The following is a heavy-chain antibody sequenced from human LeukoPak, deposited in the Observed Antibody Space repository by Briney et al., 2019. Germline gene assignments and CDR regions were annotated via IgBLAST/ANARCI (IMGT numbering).Heavy chain of an antibody. J-gene: IGHJ4*02. CDR1: GFSLSTSGMC. CDR2: IDWDDDK. D-gene: IGHD5-18*01. V-gene: IGHV2-70*11. CDR3: ARALCGYSYGYDY. Sequence: SGPTLVNPTQTLTLTCTFSGFSLSTSGMCVSCIRQPPGKALEWLARIDWDDDKYYSTSLKTRLTISRDTSKNQVVLTMTNMDPVDTATYYCARALCGYSYGYDYWGQGTLVTVSS.